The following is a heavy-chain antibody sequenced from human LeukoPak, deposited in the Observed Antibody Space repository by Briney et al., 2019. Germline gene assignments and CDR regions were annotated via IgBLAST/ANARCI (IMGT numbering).Heavy chain of an antibody. CDR3: ARGRQRYDR. D-gene: IGHD3-22*01. J-gene: IGHJ4*02. Sequence: SETLSLTCAVYGGSFSGYYWSWIRQPPGKGLEWIGSIHYSGSTYYNPSLQSRVTISIDTSKNQFSLKLRFVTAADTAVYYCARGRQRYDRWGQGTLVTVSS. CDR2: IHYSGST. CDR1: GGSFSGYY. V-gene: IGHV4-34*01.